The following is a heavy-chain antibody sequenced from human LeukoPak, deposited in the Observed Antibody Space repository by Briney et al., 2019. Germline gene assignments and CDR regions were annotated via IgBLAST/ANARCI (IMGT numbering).Heavy chain of an antibody. CDR3: ARGAAVTMFDS. J-gene: IGHJ4*02. V-gene: IGHV4-34*01. D-gene: IGHD4-17*01. CDR1: GGSFSGYY. CDR2: INHSGST. Sequence: PSETLSLTCAVYGGSFSGYYWSWIRQPPGKGLEWIGEINHSGSTNYNPSLKSRVTISADTSKNQFSLRLSSVTAADTAVYYCARGAAVTMFDSWGRGTLVTVSS.